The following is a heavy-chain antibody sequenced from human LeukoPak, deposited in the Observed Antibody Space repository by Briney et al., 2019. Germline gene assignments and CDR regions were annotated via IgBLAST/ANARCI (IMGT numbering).Heavy chain of an antibody. CDR2: INPNSGGT. CDR1: GYTFTSYG. CDR3: ARGYSGTSWYDY. J-gene: IGHJ4*02. Sequence: ASVKVSCKASGYTFTSYGISWVRQAPGQGLEWMGWINPNSGGTNYAQKFQGRVTMTRDTSISTAYMELSRLRSDDTAVYYCARGYSGTSWYDYWGQGTLVTVSS. D-gene: IGHD2-2*01. V-gene: IGHV1-2*02.